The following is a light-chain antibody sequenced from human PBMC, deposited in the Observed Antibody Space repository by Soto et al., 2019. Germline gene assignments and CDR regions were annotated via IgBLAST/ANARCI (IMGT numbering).Light chain of an antibody. CDR1: QSVTSNY. CDR3: HQYSRSPPT. CDR2: AAS. J-gene: IGKJ5*01. V-gene: IGKV3-20*01. Sequence: EIVLTQSPDTLSLSPGERATLSCRASQSVTSNYLAWYQQKPGQAPRLLIHAASIRATGIPDRFSGSGSGTDFTLTISRLEPEDFAVYYCHQYSRSPPTFGQGTRLEI.